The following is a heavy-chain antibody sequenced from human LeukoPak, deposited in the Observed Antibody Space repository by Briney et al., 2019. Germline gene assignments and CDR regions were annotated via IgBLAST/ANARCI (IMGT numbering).Heavy chain of an antibody. CDR3: GRQIVGASWFDP. CDR1: GFTFSSYA. V-gene: IGHV3-64*01. CDR2: ISSNGGST. Sequence: PGGSLRLSCAASGFTFSSYAMHWVRQARGKGLEYVSAISSNGGSTYYANSVRGGFTISRDNSKNTLYLQMGSLRAEDVAVNYRGRQIVGASWFDPWGEGTPVTVSP. D-gene: IGHD1-26*01. J-gene: IGHJ5*02.